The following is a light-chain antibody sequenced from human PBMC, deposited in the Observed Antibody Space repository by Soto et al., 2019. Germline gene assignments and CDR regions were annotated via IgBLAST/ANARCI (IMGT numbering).Light chain of an antibody. V-gene: IGLV1-40*01. CDR3: QSYDRSLSVV. J-gene: IGLJ2*01. CDR1: RSNIGAGYD. CDR2: GNT. Sequence: QSILTQPPSVSGAPGQRVTISCTGSRSNIGAGYDVHWYQQLPGTVPKLLIYGNTNRPSGVPDRFSGSKSGTSASLAITGLQAEDEADNYCQSYDRSLSVVFGGGTKLTVL.